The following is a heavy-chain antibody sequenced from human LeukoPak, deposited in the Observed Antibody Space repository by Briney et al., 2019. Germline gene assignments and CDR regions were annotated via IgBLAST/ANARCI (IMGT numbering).Heavy chain of an antibody. D-gene: IGHD6-13*01. CDR1: GGSISSYY. Sequence: PSQTLSLTCTVTGGSISSYYWSWIRQHPGKGMEWIGYIYYSGSTNYNPSLKSRVTISVDTSKNQFSLKLSSVTAADTAVYYCARVHSSSWSRPFDYWGQGTLVTVSS. V-gene: IGHV4-59*01. CDR2: IYYSGST. J-gene: IGHJ4*02. CDR3: ARVHSSSWSRPFDY.